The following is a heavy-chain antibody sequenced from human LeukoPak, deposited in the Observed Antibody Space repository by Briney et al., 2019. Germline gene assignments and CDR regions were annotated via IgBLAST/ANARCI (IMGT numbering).Heavy chain of an antibody. CDR1: GYTFTGYY. J-gene: IGHJ4*02. CDR3: ARGKWDILTGYYLDY. D-gene: IGHD3-9*01. Sequence: ASVKVSCKASGYTFTGYYMHWVRQAPGQGLEWMGWINPNSGGTNYAQKFQGWVTMTRDTSISTAYMELSRLRSDDTAVYYCARGKWDILTGYYLDYWGQGTLVTVSS. V-gene: IGHV1-2*04. CDR2: INPNSGGT.